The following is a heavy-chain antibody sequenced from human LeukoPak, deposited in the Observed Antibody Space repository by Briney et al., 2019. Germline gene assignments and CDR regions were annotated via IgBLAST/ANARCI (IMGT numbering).Heavy chain of an antibody. D-gene: IGHD6-6*01. CDR3: ARFEYRTSSIEREGYHF. CDR1: GYTFTGYY. V-gene: IGHV1-2*02. Sequence: ASVKVSCKASGYTFTGYYIHWVRQAPGQGLEWMGWINPNSGGTNYAQKFQGRVTMTRDTSISTAYMDLSRLRSDDTAMYYCARFEYRTSSIEREGYHFWGQGTLVTVSS. CDR2: INPNSGGT. J-gene: IGHJ4*02.